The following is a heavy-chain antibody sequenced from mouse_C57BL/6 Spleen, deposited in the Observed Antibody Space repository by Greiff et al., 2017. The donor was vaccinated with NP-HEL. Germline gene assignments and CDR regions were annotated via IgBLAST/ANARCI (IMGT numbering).Heavy chain of an antibody. J-gene: IGHJ2*01. CDR2: IDPSDSYT. D-gene: IGHD2-5*01. CDR1: GYTFTSYW. V-gene: IGHV1-69*01. Sequence: QVQLQQPGAELVMPGASVKLSCKASGYTFTSYWMHWVKQRPGQGLEWIGEIDPSDSYTNYNQKFKGKSTLTVDKSSSTAYRQLSSLTSEDSAVYYCARGYYSNYRNFDYWGQGTTLTVSS. CDR3: ARGYYSNYRNFDY.